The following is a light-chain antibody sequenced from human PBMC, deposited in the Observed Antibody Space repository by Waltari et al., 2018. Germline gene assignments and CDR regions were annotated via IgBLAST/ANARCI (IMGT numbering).Light chain of an antibody. V-gene: IGKV1-NL1*01. CDR1: QGISNS. J-gene: IGKJ1*01. Sequence: FLMTQSPSPLSASVRDRVTITCRASQGISNSLAWYQQKPGKAPKLLLYAASRLESGVPSRFSGSGSGTDYTLTISSLQPEDFATYYCQQYYSTPLTFGQGTKVEIK. CDR2: AAS. CDR3: QQYYSTPLT.